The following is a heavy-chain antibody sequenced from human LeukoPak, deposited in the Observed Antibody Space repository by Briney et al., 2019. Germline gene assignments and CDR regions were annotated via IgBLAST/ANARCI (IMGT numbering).Heavy chain of an antibody. Sequence: GESLKISCKGSGYSFTSYWISWVRQMPGKGVEWMGRIDPSDSYTNYSPSFQGHVTISADKSISTAYLQWSSLKASDTAMYYCARLRITMVRGVIYFDPWGQGTLVTVSS. CDR1: GYSFTSYW. CDR2: IDPSDSYT. V-gene: IGHV5-10-1*01. CDR3: ARLRITMVRGVIYFDP. D-gene: IGHD3-10*01. J-gene: IGHJ5*02.